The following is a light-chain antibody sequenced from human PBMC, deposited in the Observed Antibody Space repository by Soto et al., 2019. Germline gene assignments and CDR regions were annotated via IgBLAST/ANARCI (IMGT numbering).Light chain of an antibody. V-gene: IGKV1-9*01. Sequence: IQLTQSPSSLSASVGDRVTITCRASQGIRNHLAWYQQESGKAPKLLIYAASTLQSGVPSGFTGSGFGTNFTLTISSLQPEDFATYYCQQANSFPITFGQGTRLEIK. J-gene: IGKJ5*01. CDR1: QGIRNH. CDR2: AAS. CDR3: QQANSFPIT.